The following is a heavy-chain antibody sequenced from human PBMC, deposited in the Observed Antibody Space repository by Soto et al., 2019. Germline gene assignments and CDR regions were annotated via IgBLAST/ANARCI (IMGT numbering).Heavy chain of an antibody. CDR2: IIPIFGTA. CDR1: GGTFSSYA. D-gene: IGHD4-17*01. V-gene: IGHV1-69*13. Sequence: SVKVSCKASGGTFSSYAISWVRQAPGQGREWMGGIIPIFGTANYAQKFQGRVTITADESTSTAYMELCSLRSEDTAVYYCARVKPTTVVTPYYYYGMDVWGQGXTVTVSS. CDR3: ARVKPTTVVTPYYYYGMDV. J-gene: IGHJ6*02.